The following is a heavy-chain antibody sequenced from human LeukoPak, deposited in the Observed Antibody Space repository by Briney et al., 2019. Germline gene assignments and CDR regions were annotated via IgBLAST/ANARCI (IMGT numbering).Heavy chain of an antibody. J-gene: IGHJ6*02. D-gene: IGHD3-10*01. CDR1: GYTFTSYG. CDR2: ISAYNGNT. V-gene: IGHV1-18*01. Sequence: VASVKVSCKASGYTFTSYGISWVRQAPGQGLEWMGWISAYNGNTNYAQKLQGRVTMTTDTSTSTAYMELRSLRSDDTAVYYCARDTRVADYYLYYGLDVWGQGTTVTVSS. CDR3: ARDTRVADYYLYYGLDV.